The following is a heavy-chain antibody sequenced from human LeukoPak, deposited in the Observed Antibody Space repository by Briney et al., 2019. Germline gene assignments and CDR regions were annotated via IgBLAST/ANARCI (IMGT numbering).Heavy chain of an antibody. D-gene: IGHD5-12*01. CDR2: ISSSGSTI. CDR1: GFTFSDYY. Sequence: GGSLRLSCAASGFTFSDYYMSWIRQAPGKGLEWVSYISSSGSTIYYADSVKGRFTISRDNAKNSPYLQMNSLRAEDTAVYYCARVVATIPSYYYYYYMDVWGKGTTVTVSS. CDR3: ARVVATIPSYYYYYYMDV. V-gene: IGHV3-11*01. J-gene: IGHJ6*03.